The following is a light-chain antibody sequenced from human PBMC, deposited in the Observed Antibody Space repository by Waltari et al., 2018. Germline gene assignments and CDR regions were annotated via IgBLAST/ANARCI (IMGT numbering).Light chain of an antibody. J-gene: IGLJ3*02. CDR3: SSFTTRSTWV. V-gene: IGLV2-14*03. Sequence: QFALTQPASVSGSPGQSLTISCTGTSSDIGTSDYVSWYHQHPGEAPKLILSDVSHRPSGVPNRFSGSKSDNTASLTISGLQAEDESDYYCSSFTTRSTWVFGGGTKLTVL. CDR2: DVS. CDR1: SSDIGTSDY.